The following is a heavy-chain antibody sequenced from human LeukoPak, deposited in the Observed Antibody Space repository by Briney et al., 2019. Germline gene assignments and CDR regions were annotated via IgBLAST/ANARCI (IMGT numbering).Heavy chain of an antibody. CDR3: AGVRRSRSITMIVVAVSLAFDI. J-gene: IGHJ3*02. CDR2: ITPILGIA. D-gene: IGHD3-22*01. V-gene: IGHV1-69*04. Sequence: GASVKVSCKASGGTFSSYAISWVRQAPGQGLEWMGRITPILGIANYAQKFQGRVTITADKSTSTAYMELSSLRSEDTAVYYCAGVRRSRSITMIVVAVSLAFDIWGQGTMVTVSS. CDR1: GGTFSSYA.